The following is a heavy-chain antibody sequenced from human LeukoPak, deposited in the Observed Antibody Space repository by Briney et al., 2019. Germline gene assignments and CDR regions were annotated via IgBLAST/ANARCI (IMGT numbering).Heavy chain of an antibody. CDR3: ARQMLEYYFDY. V-gene: IGHV4-38-2*02. CDR1: GYSISSGYY. J-gene: IGHJ4*02. D-gene: IGHD2-8*01. Sequence: SETLSLTCTVSGYSISSGYYWGWIRQPPGKGLEWIGSIYHSGSTYYNPSLKSRVTISVDTSKNQFSLKLSSVTAADTAVYYCARQMLEYYFDYWGQGTLVTVSS. CDR2: IYHSGST.